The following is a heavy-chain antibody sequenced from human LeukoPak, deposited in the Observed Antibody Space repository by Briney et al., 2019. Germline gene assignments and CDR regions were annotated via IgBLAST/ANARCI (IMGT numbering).Heavy chain of an antibody. CDR3: PTNYRHIVVVPAALYYYYYMDV. J-gene: IGHJ6*03. D-gene: IGHD2-2*01. CDR1: GFTFSNAW. V-gene: IGHV3-15*01. Sequence: GGSLRLSCAASGFTFSNAWMSWVRQAPGKGLVWVGRIKSKTDGGTTDYAAPVKGRFTISRDHSKNTLYLQMNSLKTEDTAVHYRPTNYRHIVVVPAALYYYYYMDVWGKGTTVTVSS. CDR2: IKSKTDGGTT.